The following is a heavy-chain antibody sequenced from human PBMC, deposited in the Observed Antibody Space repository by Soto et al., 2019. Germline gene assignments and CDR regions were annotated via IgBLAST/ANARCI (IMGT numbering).Heavy chain of an antibody. CDR1: GFTFSSYA. D-gene: IGHD2-2*01. V-gene: IGHV3-23*01. CDR3: ARDLVPTAVSGAFRC. CDR2: ISGSGGST. J-gene: IGHJ4*02. Sequence: VGSLRLSCASSGFTFSSYAMSCVRQAPGKGLEWVSAISGSGGSTYYADSVKGRFTISRDNSKNTLSLQMNSLRAEDTAIYYCARDLVPTAVSGAFRCWGKGTLIIVSS.